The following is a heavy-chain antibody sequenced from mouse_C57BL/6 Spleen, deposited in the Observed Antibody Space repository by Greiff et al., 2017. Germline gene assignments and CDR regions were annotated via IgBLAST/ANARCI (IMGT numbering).Heavy chain of an antibody. CDR2: IYPRSGNT. J-gene: IGHJ2*01. CDR3: ASEGGQY. V-gene: IGHV1-81*01. Sequence: QVQLKESGAELARPGASVKLSCKASGYTFTSYGISWVKQRPGQGLEWIGEIYPRSGNTYYNEKFKGKATLTADKSSSTAYMALRSLTSEDSAVYFCASEGGQYWGQGTTLTVSS. CDR1: GYTFTSYG.